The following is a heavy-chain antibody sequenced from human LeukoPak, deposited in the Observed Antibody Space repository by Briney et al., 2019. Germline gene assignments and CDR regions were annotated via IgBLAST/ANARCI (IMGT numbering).Heavy chain of an antibody. D-gene: IGHD4-23*01. V-gene: IGHV3-66*01. CDR3: AKGGETTVVTQPLDY. CDR1: GFSVDTKY. Sequence: GGSLRLSCAASGFSVDTKYMSWVRQAPGKGLEWLSFIYNGVNTYYADSVKGRFTISRDNSKNTLYLQMNSLRAEDTAVYYCAKGGETTVVTQPLDYWGQGTLVTVSS. J-gene: IGHJ4*02. CDR2: IYNGVNT.